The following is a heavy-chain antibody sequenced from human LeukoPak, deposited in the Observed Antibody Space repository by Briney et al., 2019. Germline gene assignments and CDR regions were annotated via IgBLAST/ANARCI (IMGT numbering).Heavy chain of an antibody. CDR1: GGSISSSSYY. CDR2: IYYSGST. CDR3: ARDKRPTNKYCSGGSCYETKFDP. J-gene: IGHJ5*02. V-gene: IGHV4-39*07. Sequence: SETLSLTCTVSGGSISSSSYYWGWIRQPPGKGLEWIGSIYYSGSTYYNPSLKSRVTISVDTSKNQFSLKLSSVTAADTAVYYCARDKRPTNKYCSGGSCYETKFDPWGQGTLVTVSS. D-gene: IGHD2-15*01.